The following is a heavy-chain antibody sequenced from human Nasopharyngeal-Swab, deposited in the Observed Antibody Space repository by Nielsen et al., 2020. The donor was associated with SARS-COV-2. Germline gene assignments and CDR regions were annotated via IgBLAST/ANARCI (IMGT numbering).Heavy chain of an antibody. D-gene: IGHD2-2*01. Sequence: WVQQAPGQRLEWMGWINPNSGGTNYAQKFQGWVTMTRDTSISTAYMELSRLRSDDTAVYYCARGGPGYCSSTSCYGNWFDPWGQGTLVTVSS. J-gene: IGHJ5*02. CDR2: INPNSGGT. CDR3: ARGGPGYCSSTSCYGNWFDP. V-gene: IGHV1-2*04.